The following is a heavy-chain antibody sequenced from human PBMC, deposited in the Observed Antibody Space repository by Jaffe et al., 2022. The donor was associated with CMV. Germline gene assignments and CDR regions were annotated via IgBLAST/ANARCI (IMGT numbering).Heavy chain of an antibody. J-gene: IGHJ6*03. CDR2: INHSGST. Sequence: QVQLQQWGAGLLKPSETLSLTCAVYGGSFSGYYWSWIRQPPGKGLEWIGEINHSGSTNYNPSLKSRVTISVDTSKNQFSLKLSSVTAADTAVYYCARGRAQMPFGEFIYYYYYYMDVWGKGTTVTVSS. V-gene: IGHV4-34*01. CDR1: GGSFSGYY. CDR3: ARGRAQMPFGEFIYYYYYYMDV. D-gene: IGHD3-10*01.